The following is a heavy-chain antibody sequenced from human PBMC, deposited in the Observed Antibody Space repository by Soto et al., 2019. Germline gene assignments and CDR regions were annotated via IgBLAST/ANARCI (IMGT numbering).Heavy chain of an antibody. J-gene: IGHJ6*02. Sequence: SSETLSLTCSVSGGSISSGYYYWSWSRQPPGKGLEWIGNIYYSGNTYYNPSLKSRLIISIDTYKNQFSLKVGSVTAADTAVYYCASSSLYGMDVGGQGTTVTVSS. CDR1: GGSISSGYYY. V-gene: IGHV4-30-4*01. CDR3: ASSSLYGMDV. CDR2: IYYSGNT.